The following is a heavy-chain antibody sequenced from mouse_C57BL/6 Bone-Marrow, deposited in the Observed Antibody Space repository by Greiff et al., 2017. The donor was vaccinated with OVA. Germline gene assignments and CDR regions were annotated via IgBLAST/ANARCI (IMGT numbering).Heavy chain of an antibody. J-gene: IGHJ3*01. D-gene: IGHD1-1*01. CDR2: IYPGDGDT. Sequence: QVQLQQSGPELVKPGASVKISCKASGYAFSSSWMNWVKQRPGQGLEWIGRIYPGDGDTNYNGKFKGKATLTADKSSSTAYMQLSSLTSEDSAVYFGARKGDYYGSRSWFAYWGQGTLVTVSA. CDR3: ARKGDYYGSRSWFAY. V-gene: IGHV1-82*01. CDR1: GYAFSSSW.